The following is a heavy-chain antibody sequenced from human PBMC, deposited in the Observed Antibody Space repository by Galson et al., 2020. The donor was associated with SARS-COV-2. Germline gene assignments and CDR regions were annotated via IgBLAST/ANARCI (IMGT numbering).Heavy chain of an antibody. CDR2: IYWDDDK. J-gene: IGHJ5*01. D-gene: IGHD6-13*01. Sequence: KMSGPTLVKPTQTLTLTCTFTGFSLSTSGVGVGWIRQPPGKALEWLALIYWDDDKRYSPSLKSRLTITKDTSKNQVVLTMANVDPVDTATYCCAHGRSGIEAAAALRGRFGPLGQGTLGTVSA. V-gene: IGHV2-5*02. CDR3: AHGRSGIEAAAALRGRFGP. CDR1: GFSLSTSGVG.